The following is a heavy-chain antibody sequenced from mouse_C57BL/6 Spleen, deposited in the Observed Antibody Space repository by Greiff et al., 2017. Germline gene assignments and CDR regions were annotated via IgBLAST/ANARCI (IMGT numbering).Heavy chain of an antibody. Sequence: VQLQQPGAELVKPGASVKLSCKASGYTFTSYWMHWVKQRPGQGLEWIGMIHPNSGSTNYNEKFKSKATLTVDKSSSTAYMQLSSLTSEDSAVYYCARHYYGSSYFDDWGQGTTLTVSS. V-gene: IGHV1-64*01. D-gene: IGHD1-1*01. CDR1: GYTFTSYW. CDR2: IHPNSGST. J-gene: IGHJ2*01. CDR3: ARHYYGSSYFDD.